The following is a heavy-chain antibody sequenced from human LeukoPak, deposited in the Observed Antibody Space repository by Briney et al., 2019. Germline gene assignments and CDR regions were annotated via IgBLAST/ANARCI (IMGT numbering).Heavy chain of an antibody. V-gene: IGHV3-74*01. CDR3: VRDLDLGGYSSFVS. CDR1: GFTFSTYFW. D-gene: IGHD4-23*01. J-gene: IGHJ4*02. CDR2: LRSDGGSS. Sequence: GGSLRLSCAASGFTFSTYFWMHWVRQAPGKGLVWVSRLRSDGGSSAYADFVRGRFTIYRDNAKNTLYLQMNSLRAEDTAVYYCVRDLDLGGYSSFVSWGQGTLVTVSS.